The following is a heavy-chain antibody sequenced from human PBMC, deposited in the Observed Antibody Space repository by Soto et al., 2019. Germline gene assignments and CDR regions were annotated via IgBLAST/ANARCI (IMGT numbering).Heavy chain of an antibody. CDR2: IWYDGSNK. J-gene: IGHJ4*02. D-gene: IGHD6-6*01. CDR3: ARDLYYSSSAPDY. CDR1: GFTFSSFG. Sequence: GGSLRLSCAGSGFTFSSFGMHWVRQAPGKGLEWVAVIWYDGSNKYYADSVKGRFTISRDNSKNTLYLQMNSLRAEDTAVYYCARDLYYSSSAPDYWGQGT. V-gene: IGHV3-33*01.